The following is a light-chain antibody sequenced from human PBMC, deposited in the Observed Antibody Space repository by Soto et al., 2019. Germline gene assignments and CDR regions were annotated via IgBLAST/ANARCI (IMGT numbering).Light chain of an antibody. Sequence: RTLTQDTLSASPGERATLSCRVSQSVNRGLAWYQQTPGQAPRLLIYSASTRATGVPARFSGSGSGTDFTLTISSLQSEDFAVYYCQQRSNWPLITFGQR. CDR3: QQRSNWPLIT. CDR2: SAS. J-gene: IGKJ5*01. V-gene: IGKV3-15*01. CDR1: QSVNRG.